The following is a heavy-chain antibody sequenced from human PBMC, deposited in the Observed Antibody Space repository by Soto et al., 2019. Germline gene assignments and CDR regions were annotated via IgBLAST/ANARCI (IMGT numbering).Heavy chain of an antibody. V-gene: IGHV1-3*01. J-gene: IGHJ5*02. CDR3: ARVGGINWFDP. D-gene: IGHD3-16*01. Sequence: ASVMVSCKASGYTFTSYAMHWVRQAPGQRLEWMGWINAGNGNTKYSQKFQGRVTITRDTSASTAYMELSSLRSEDTAVYYCARVGGINWFDPWGQGTLVTVSS. CDR1: GYTFTSYA. CDR2: INAGNGNT.